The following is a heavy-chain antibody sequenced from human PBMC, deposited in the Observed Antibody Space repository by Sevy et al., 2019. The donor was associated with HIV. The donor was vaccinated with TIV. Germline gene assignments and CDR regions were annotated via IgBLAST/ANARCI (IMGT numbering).Heavy chain of an antibody. CDR1: GFTFSSYD. Sequence: GGSLRLSCAASGFTFSSYDIHWVRQATGKGLEWVSAIRTAGDTYYPDSVKGRFTISRENAKNSLYLQMNSLRAGDTAVYYCAREVPGSLYGMDVWGQGTMVTVSS. CDR2: IRTAGDT. D-gene: IGHD3-10*01. V-gene: IGHV3-13*01. CDR3: AREVPGSLYGMDV. J-gene: IGHJ6*02.